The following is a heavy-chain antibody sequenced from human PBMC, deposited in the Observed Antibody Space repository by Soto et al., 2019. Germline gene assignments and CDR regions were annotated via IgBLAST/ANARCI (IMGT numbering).Heavy chain of an antibody. CDR3: ARDSLIAARSLDY. Sequence: GGSLRLSCAASGFTFSSYAMHWVRQAPGKGLEWVAVISYDGSNKYYADSVKGRFTISRDNSKNTLYLQMNSLRAEDTAVYYCARDSLIAARSLDYWGQGTLVTVSS. CDR1: GFTFSSYA. V-gene: IGHV3-30-3*01. J-gene: IGHJ4*02. CDR2: ISYDGSNK. D-gene: IGHD6-6*01.